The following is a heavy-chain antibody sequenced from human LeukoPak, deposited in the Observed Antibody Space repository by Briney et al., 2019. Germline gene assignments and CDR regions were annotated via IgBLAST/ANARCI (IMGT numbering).Heavy chain of an antibody. Sequence: ASVKVSCKASGYTFTSYYMHWVRQAPGQGLEWMGIINPSGGSTSYAQKFQGRVTMTRDTSTSTVYMELRSLRSEDAAVYYCARAGYDSMLFDYWGQGTLVTVSS. D-gene: IGHD3-22*01. CDR3: ARAGYDSMLFDY. CDR2: INPSGGST. CDR1: GYTFTSYY. J-gene: IGHJ4*02. V-gene: IGHV1-46*01.